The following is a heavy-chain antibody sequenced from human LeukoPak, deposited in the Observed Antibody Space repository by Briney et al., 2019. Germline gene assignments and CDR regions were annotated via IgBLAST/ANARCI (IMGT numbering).Heavy chain of an antibody. Sequence: SETLSLTCTVSGGSISSGGYYWSWIRQHPGKGLEWIGYIYYSGSTNYNPSLKSRVTISVDTSKNQFSLKLSSVTAADTAVYYCARAQTGTTDYWGQGTLVTVSS. CDR3: ARAQTGTTDY. D-gene: IGHD1-1*01. CDR2: IYYSGST. CDR1: GGSISSGGYY. J-gene: IGHJ4*02. V-gene: IGHV4-31*03.